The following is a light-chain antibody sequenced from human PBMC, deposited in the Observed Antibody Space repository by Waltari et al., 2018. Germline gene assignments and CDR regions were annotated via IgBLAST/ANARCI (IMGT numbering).Light chain of an antibody. CDR2: EVT. V-gene: IGLV2-8*01. CDR3: SSYAGNNNCV. J-gene: IGLJ1*01. Sequence: QSALTQPPPASGSPGQSVTISCTGTSSDVGAYNYVSWYQQYPGKAPKLLIYEVTKRPSGVRDRFSASKSGNTASLTGSGLQAEDEADYYCSSYAGNNNCVFGTGTKVTVL. CDR1: SSDVGAYNY.